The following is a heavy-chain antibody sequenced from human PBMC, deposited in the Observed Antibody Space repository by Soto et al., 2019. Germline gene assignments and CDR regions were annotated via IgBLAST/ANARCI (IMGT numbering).Heavy chain of an antibody. CDR3: ARGSVRAAADWFDP. J-gene: IGHJ5*02. CDR1: GYTFTGYY. D-gene: IGHD6-13*01. Sequence: GASVKVSCKASGYTFTGYYMHWVRQAPGQGLEWMGWINPNSGGTNYAQKFQGRVTMTRDTSISTAYMELSRLRSDDTAVYYCARGSVRAAADWFDPRGQGTLVTVSS. CDR2: INPNSGGT. V-gene: IGHV1-2*02.